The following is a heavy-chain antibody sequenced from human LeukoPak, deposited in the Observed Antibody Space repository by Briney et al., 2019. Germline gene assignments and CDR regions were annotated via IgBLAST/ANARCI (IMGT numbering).Heavy chain of an antibody. Sequence: GGSLRLSCAASGFTFSSYAMSWVRQAPGKGLEWVSAISGSGGSTYYADSVKGRFTTSRDNSKNTLYLQMNSLRAEDTAVYYCAKDDVYDSSGYAFDYWGQGTLVTVSS. D-gene: IGHD3-22*01. CDR2: ISGSGGST. V-gene: IGHV3-23*01. CDR1: GFTFSSYA. CDR3: AKDDVYDSSGYAFDY. J-gene: IGHJ4*02.